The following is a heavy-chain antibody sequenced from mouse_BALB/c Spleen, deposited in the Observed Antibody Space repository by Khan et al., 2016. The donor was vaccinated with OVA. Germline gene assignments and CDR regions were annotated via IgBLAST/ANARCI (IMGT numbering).Heavy chain of an antibody. CDR2: IWSGGST. CDR3: TRNYDYDEGLAY. D-gene: IGHD2-4*01. Sequence: QVQLKQSGPGLVQPSQSLSITCTVSGFSLTTYGVHWVRQSPGKGLEWLGVIWSGGSTDYNAAFISRLSISKDNSKSQVFFKMNSLQANDTAIYYCTRNYDYDEGLAYWGQGTLVTVSA. J-gene: IGHJ3*01. V-gene: IGHV2-2*02. CDR1: GFSLTTYG.